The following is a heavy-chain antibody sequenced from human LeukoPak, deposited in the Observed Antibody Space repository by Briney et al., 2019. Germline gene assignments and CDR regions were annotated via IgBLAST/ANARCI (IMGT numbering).Heavy chain of an antibody. CDR2: ISAYNGNT. CDR1: GYTFTSYG. D-gene: IGHD2-2*01. V-gene: IGHV1-18*01. CDR3: AREEEIRSTSCYGY. Sequence: GASVKVSCKASGYTFTSYGISWVRQAPGQGLEWMGWISAYNGNTNYAQKLQGRVTMTTDTSTSTAYMELRSLRSDDTAVYYCAREEEIRSTSCYGYWGQGTLVTVSS. J-gene: IGHJ4*02.